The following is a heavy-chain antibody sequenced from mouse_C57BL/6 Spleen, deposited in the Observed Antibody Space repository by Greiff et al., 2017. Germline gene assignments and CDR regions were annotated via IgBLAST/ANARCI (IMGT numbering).Heavy chain of an antibody. V-gene: IGHV2-5*01. CDR2: IWRGGST. D-gene: IGHD2-2*01. CDR1: GFSLPSYG. J-gene: IGHJ1*03. Sequence: VKVVESGPGLVQPSQSLSITCTVSGFSLPSYGVHWVRQSPGKGLEWLGVIWRGGSTDYNAAFMSRLSITKDNSKSQVFFKMNSLQADDTAIYYCAKKGGTGYWYFDVWGTGTTVTVSS. CDR3: AKKGGTGYWYFDV.